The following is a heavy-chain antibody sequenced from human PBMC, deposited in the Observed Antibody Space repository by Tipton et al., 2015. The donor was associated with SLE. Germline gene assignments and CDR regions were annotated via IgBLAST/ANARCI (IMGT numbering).Heavy chain of an antibody. D-gene: IGHD1-26*01. J-gene: IGHJ4*02. V-gene: IGHV4-59*08. CDR3: TRHYSGTYN. CDR2: IYYSGST. CDR1: GGSFSSHY. Sequence: GLVKPSETLSLTCTVSGGSFSSHYWSWIRQPPGKGLEWIGYIYYSGSTNYNPSLKSRVTISVDTSKNQFSLKLSSVTAADTAVYFCTRHYSGTYNWGQGTLVTVSS.